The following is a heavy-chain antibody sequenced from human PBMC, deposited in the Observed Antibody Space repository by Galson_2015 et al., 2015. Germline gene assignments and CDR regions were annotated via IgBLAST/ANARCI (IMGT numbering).Heavy chain of an antibody. CDR3: AKPVTGDYGKKFDY. V-gene: IGHV3-30*18. Sequence: RQAPGKGLEWVALISSDGSSEYYADSVKGRFTISRDNSKNTLYLQMNSLRAEDTAVYYCAKPVTGDYGKKFDYWGQGTLVTVSS. J-gene: IGHJ4*02. D-gene: IGHD4-17*01. CDR2: ISSDGSSE.